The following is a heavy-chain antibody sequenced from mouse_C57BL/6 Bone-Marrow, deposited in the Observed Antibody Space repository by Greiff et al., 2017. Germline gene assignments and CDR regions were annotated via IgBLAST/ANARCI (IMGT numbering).Heavy chain of an antibody. V-gene: IGHV1-69*01. CDR2: IDPSDSYT. J-gene: IGHJ2*01. CDR1: GYTFTSYW. D-gene: IGHD2-2*01. Sequence: QVQLQQPGAELVMPGASVKLSCKASGYTFTSYWMHWVKQRPGQGLEWIGEIDPSDSYTNYNQKFKGKSTLTVAKSSSTAYMQLSSLTSEDSAVYYCARRTMVTTYYFDYWGQGTTLTVSS. CDR3: ARRTMVTTYYFDY.